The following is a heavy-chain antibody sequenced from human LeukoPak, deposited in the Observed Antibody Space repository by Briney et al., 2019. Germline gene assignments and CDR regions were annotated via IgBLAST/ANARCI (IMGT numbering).Heavy chain of an antibody. V-gene: IGHV3-23*01. J-gene: IGHJ4*02. CDR2: ISGSGGST. CDR1: GFTLSSYA. D-gene: IGHD3-9*01. CDR3: AKDRDYYDILTGYYKGGFDY. Sequence: GGSLRLSCAASGFTLSSYAMSWVRQAPGKGLEWVSAISGSGGSTYYADSVKGRFTISRDNSKNTLYLQMNSLRAEDTAVYYCAKDRDYYDILTGYYKGGFDYWGQGTLVTVSS.